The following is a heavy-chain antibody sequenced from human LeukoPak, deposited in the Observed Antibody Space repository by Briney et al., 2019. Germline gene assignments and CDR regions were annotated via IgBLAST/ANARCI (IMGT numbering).Heavy chain of an antibody. CDR3: AKKTIFGVDTFDS. CDR2: ISGSGGRT. CDR1: GFTFSSYA. D-gene: IGHD3-3*01. J-gene: IGHJ4*02. V-gene: IGHV3-23*01. Sequence: GGSLRLSCAASGFTFSSYAMSWVRQAPGKGLEWVSGISGSGGRTYYADSVKGRFTISRDNSKNTLYLQMNSLRAEDTAIYYCAKKTIFGVDTFDSWGQGTLVTVSS.